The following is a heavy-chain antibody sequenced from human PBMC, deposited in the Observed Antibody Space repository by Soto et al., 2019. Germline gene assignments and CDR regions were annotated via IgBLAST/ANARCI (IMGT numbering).Heavy chain of an antibody. J-gene: IGHJ4*02. CDR1: GGSISSYY. CDR3: ARGPSGNNFDY. Sequence: PSETLSLTCTVSGGSISSYYWSWIRQPPGKGLEWIGYIYYSGSTNYNPSLTSRVTISVDTSKNQFSLKLSSVTAADTAVYYCARGPSGNNFDYWGQGTLVTVSS. V-gene: IGHV4-59*01. D-gene: IGHD6-13*01. CDR2: IYYSGST.